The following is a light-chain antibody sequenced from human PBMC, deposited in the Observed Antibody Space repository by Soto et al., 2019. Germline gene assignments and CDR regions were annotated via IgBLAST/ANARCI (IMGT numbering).Light chain of an antibody. CDR1: QSVSSSY. J-gene: IGKJ1*01. V-gene: IGKV3-20*01. CDR2: GES. CDR3: QQYGSSGT. Sequence: EIVLTQSTGTMSLSPGERSTPSCLASQSVSSSYLAWYQQKPGQAPRLLIYGESNRATVIPDRFSGSGSGTDFTLTISRLEPEDFAVYYCQQYGSSGTFGPGTKVDIK.